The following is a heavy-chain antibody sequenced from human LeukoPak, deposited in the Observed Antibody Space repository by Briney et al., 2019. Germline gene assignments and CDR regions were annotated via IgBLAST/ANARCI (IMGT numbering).Heavy chain of an antibody. D-gene: IGHD2-21*02. Sequence: PGGSLRLSCAASGFTFSSYSMNWVRQAPGKGLEWVSSISSSSSYIYYADSVKGRFTISRDNAKNSLYLQMNSLRAEDTAVYYCARGMIGVVTATHFDYWGQGTLVTVSS. V-gene: IGHV3-21*01. CDR2: ISSSSSYI. CDR3: ARGMIGVVTATHFDY. CDR1: GFTFSSYS. J-gene: IGHJ4*02.